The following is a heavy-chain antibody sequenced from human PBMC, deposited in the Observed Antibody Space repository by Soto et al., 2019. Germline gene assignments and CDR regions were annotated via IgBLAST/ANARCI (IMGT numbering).Heavy chain of an antibody. CDR1: GFDVSNNY. J-gene: IGHJ4*02. Sequence: EVQLVESGGGLVQPGGSLRLSCAASGFDVSNNYMSWVRQAPGKGLEWVSVIYRGGSTYYADSVKGRFIISRDNSKNTLYLQMNSLRAEDTAVYYCARDFGYSSSWPRGNDYWGQGTLVTVSS. CDR3: ARDFGYSSSWPRGNDY. CDR2: IYRGGST. D-gene: IGHD6-13*01. V-gene: IGHV3-66*01.